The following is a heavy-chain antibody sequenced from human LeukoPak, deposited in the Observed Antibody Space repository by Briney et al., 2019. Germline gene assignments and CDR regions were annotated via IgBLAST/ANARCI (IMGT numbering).Heavy chain of an antibody. Sequence: GGSLRLSCAASGFTFSSYAMSWVRQAPGKGLEWVASIKEDGSEQFYVDSVKGRFTISRDNAKNSLYLQMNSLSAEDTAVYYCARLRPAYYFDYWGQETLVTVSS. J-gene: IGHJ4*02. CDR1: GFTFSSYA. D-gene: IGHD3-16*01. CDR2: IKEDGSEQ. V-gene: IGHV3-7*01. CDR3: ARLRPAYYFDY.